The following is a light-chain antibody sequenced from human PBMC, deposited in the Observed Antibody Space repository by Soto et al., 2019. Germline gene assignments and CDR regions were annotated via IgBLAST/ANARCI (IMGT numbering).Light chain of an antibody. V-gene: IGLV2-11*01. CDR1: SSDVGNFNF. Sequence: QSALTQPRSVSGSPGQSVTISCTRTSSDVGNFNFVSWYQQYPGKAPKLMISDVNKRPSGVPDRFSGSKSGNTASLTISGLQAEDEADYYCCSFAGSYTSYVFGTGTKVTVL. CDR3: CSFAGSYTSYV. J-gene: IGLJ1*01. CDR2: DVN.